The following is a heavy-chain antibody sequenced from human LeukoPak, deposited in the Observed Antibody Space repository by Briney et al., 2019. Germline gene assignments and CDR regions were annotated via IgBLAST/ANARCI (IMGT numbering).Heavy chain of an antibody. V-gene: IGHV3-73*01. J-gene: IGHJ3*01. D-gene: IGHD6-13*01. CDR1: GFTFSGSA. Sequence: PGGSLKLSCAASGFTFSGSAMHWVRQASGKGLERVGRIRSKANSYATAYAASVKGRFTISRDDSKNTAYLQMNSLKTEDTAVYYCTRSPYSSSFHWGQGTMVTVSS. CDR2: IRSKANSYAT. CDR3: TRSPYSSSFH.